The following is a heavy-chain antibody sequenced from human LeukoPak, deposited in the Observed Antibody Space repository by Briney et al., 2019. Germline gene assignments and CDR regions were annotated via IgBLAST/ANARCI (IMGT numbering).Heavy chain of an antibody. CDR3: ARAGDYYSYGMDV. J-gene: IGHJ6*02. CDR2: INPNGGGT. V-gene: IGHV1-2*02. Sequence: GASVKVSCKASGYTFTGYYMHWVRQAPGQGLEWMGWINPNGGGTNYAQKFQGRVTMTRDTSISTAYMELSRLRSDDTAVYYCARAGDYYSYGMDVWGQGTTVTVSS. CDR1: GYTFTGYY. D-gene: IGHD7-27*01.